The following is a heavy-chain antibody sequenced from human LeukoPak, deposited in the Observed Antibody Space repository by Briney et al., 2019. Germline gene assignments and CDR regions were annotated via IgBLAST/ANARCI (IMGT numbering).Heavy chain of an antibody. D-gene: IGHD6-19*01. J-gene: IGHJ4*02. V-gene: IGHV1-18*01. CDR2: ISAYNGNT. CDR1: GYTFTSYG. Sequence: ASAKVSCKDSGYTFTSYGISWVRPAPGQGLEWVGWISAYNGNTNYAQKLQGRVTMTTDTSTSTAYMELRSLRSDDTAVYYCARDKAYSSGFVPDYWGQGSLVTVSS. CDR3: ARDKAYSSGFVPDY.